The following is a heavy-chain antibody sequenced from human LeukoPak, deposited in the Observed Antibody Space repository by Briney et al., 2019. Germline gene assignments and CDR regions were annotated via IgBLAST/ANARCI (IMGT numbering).Heavy chain of an antibody. J-gene: IGHJ4*02. CDR1: GYTFTSYD. Sequence: GASVKVSCKASGYTFTSYDINWVRQATGQGLEWMGWMNPNSGNTGYAQKFQGRVTITRNTSISTAYMELSSLRSEDTAVYYCIWTIAVAGTDYFDYWGQGTLVTVSS. V-gene: IGHV1-8*03. D-gene: IGHD6-19*01. CDR2: MNPNSGNT. CDR3: IWTIAVAGTDYFDY.